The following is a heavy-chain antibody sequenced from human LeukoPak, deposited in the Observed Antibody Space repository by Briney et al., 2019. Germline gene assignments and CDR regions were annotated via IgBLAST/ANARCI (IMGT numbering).Heavy chain of an antibody. CDR1: GFTFCLYL. V-gene: IGHV3-7*01. D-gene: IGHD3-9*01. Sequence: GGALRISCGASGFTFCLYLMRWGRPAPGEGVGWVGNIKQDGSEKYYVDSVKGRFTISRDNAKNSLYLQMNSLRAGDTVVYYCARVRVLTGSFFDYWGQGTLVTVSS. CDR2: IKQDGSEK. CDR3: ARVRVLTGSFFDY. J-gene: IGHJ4*02.